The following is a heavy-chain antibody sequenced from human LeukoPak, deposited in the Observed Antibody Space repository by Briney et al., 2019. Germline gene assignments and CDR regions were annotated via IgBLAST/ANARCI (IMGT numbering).Heavy chain of an antibody. Sequence: GGSLRLSCAASGFIFSDYYMSWIRQAPGKGLEWVSYISSSGRTKYYADSVKGRFTISRDNATDSLYLRMNSLRAEDTAVYYCAKHGVGATTLTFDYWGQGTLVTVSS. CDR1: GFIFSDYY. CDR3: AKHGVGATTLTFDY. J-gene: IGHJ4*02. V-gene: IGHV3-11*01. CDR2: ISSSGRTK. D-gene: IGHD1-26*01.